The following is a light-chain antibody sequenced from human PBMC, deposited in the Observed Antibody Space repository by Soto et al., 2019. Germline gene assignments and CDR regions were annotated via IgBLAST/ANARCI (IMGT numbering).Light chain of an antibody. V-gene: IGLV2-8*01. Sequence: QSVLTQPPSASGSPGQSVTISFTGTSSDVGGYNYVTWYQQDPGRSPKLMIYEVTKRPSGVPNRFSGPKSGNTASLTVSGLQAEDEADYYCSSYAASNNFYFVFGGGTKLTVL. CDR2: EVT. CDR1: SSDVGGYNY. J-gene: IGLJ3*02. CDR3: SSYAASNNFYFV.